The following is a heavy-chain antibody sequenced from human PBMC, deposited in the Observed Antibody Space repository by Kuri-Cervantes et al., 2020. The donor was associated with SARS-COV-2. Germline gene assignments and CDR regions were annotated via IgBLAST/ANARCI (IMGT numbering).Heavy chain of an antibody. Sequence: SCKASGGTFSSYAMHWVRQAPGKGLEWVAVISYDGSNKYYADSVKGRFTISRDNSKNTLYLQMNSLRAEDTAVYYCAKGGVNWRYCSGGSCRSWGQGTLVTVSS. CDR3: AKGGVNWRYCSGGSCRS. CDR1: GGTFSSYA. V-gene: IGHV3-30-3*02. D-gene: IGHD2-15*01. CDR2: ISYDGSNK. J-gene: IGHJ4*02.